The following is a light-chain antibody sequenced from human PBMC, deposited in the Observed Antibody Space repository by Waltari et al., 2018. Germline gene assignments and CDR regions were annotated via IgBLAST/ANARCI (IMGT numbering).Light chain of an antibody. J-gene: IGKJ3*01. Sequence: EIVMTQSPATLSASPVERATLSCRASQSVGTNLAWYHQRPGQAPRLLLYGASTRATCIPITFSGRGSGTDFTLTISSLQSEDFAVYYCQQYNNWPPFTFGPGTTVDIK. V-gene: IGKV3-15*01. CDR3: QQYNNWPPFT. CDR1: QSVGTN. CDR2: GAS.